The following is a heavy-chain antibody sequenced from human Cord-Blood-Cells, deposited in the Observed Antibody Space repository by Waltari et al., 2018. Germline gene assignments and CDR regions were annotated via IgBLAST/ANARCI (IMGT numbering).Heavy chain of an antibody. J-gene: IGHJ4*02. Sequence: QVQLQQWGAGLLKPSETLSLTCAVYGGSFSGYYWSWIRQPPGKGLEWIGEINHSGRTNDNPSLKSRVTISVDTSKNQFSLKLSSVTAADTAVYYCARARGAGSYGLIADYWGQGTLVTVSS. CDR2: INHSGRT. D-gene: IGHD5-18*01. CDR1: GGSFSGYY. V-gene: IGHV4-34*01. CDR3: ARARGAGSYGLIADY.